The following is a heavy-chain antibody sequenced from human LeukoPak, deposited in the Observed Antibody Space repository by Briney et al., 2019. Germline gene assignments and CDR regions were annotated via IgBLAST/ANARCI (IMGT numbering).Heavy chain of an antibody. CDR2: ISSSSSYI. V-gene: IGHV3-21*01. J-gene: IGHJ6*03. CDR1: GFTFSSYS. CDR3: AREKSIGWYYYYMDA. Sequence: GGSLRLSCAASGFTFSSYSMNWVRQAPGKGLEWVSSISSSSSYIYYADSVKGRFTISRDNAKNSLYLQTNSLRAEDTAVYYCAREKSIGWYYYYMDAWGKGTTVTVSS. D-gene: IGHD2-15*01.